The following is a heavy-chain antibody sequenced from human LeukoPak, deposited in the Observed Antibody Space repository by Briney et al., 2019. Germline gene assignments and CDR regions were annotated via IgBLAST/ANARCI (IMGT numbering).Heavy chain of an antibody. CDR3: ASIEKGSLDY. CDR1: GGSITSYY. Sequence: SETLSFTCTVSGGSITSYYWSWIRQPPGKGLEWIGYIYYSGSTNYNPSLKSRVTISVDTSKNQFSLKLSSVTAADTAVYYCASIEKGSLDYWGQGTLVTVSS. V-gene: IGHV4-59*01. D-gene: IGHD3-10*01. J-gene: IGHJ4*02. CDR2: IYYSGST.